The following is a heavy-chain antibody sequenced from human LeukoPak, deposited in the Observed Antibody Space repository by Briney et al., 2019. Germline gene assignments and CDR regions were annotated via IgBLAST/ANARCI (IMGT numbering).Heavy chain of an antibody. V-gene: IGHV3-48*03. CDR3: ARDDDYGDYNFDY. Sequence: GGSLRLSCAASGFTFSSYAMSWVRQAPGKGLEWVSYISSSGSTIYYADSVKGRFTISRDNAKKSVYLQMNSLRAEDTAVYYCARDDDYGDYNFDYWGQGTLVTVSS. CDR1: GFTFSSYA. J-gene: IGHJ4*02. D-gene: IGHD4-17*01. CDR2: ISSSGSTI.